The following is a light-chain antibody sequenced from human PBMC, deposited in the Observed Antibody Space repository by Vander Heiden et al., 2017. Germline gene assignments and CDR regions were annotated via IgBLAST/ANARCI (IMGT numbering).Light chain of an antibody. CDR2: SAS. CDR3: EHLNNFPLT. Sequence: DIQLTEFPAFLSATVGDRVDNSFRASQGISSYLAWYQQAPGKAPKLLISSASALQSGVPSRFSGSGSGTEFTLTINSLQPEDSATFYCEHLNNFPLTFGGGTKVEI. J-gene: IGKJ4*01. CDR1: QGISSY. V-gene: IGKV1-9*01.